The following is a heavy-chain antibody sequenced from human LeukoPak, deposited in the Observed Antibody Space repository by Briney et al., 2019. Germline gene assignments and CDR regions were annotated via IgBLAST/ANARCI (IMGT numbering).Heavy chain of an antibody. D-gene: IGHD5-18*01. CDR2: ISGSGGST. CDR3: AKSRGYSYGKKYYYYYYMDV. V-gene: IGHV3-23*01. J-gene: IGHJ6*03. Sequence: GGSLRLSCAASGFTFSGYAMSWVRQAPGKGLEWVSAISGSGGSTYYTDSVKGRFTISRDNSKNTLYLQMNSLRAEDTAVYYCAKSRGYSYGKKYYYYYYMDVWGKGTTDTVSS. CDR1: GFTFSGYA.